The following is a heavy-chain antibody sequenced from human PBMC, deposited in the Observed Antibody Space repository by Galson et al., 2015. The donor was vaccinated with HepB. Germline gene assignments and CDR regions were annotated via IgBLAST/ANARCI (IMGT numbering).Heavy chain of an antibody. V-gene: IGHV3-30*04. D-gene: IGHD2-2*01. CDR3: ARDDIVVVPAAMRGGYYYYGMDV. CDR1: GFTFSSYA. CDR2: ISYDGSNK. J-gene: IGHJ6*02. Sequence: SLRLSCAASGFTFSSYAMHWVRQAPGKGLEWVAVISYDGSNKYYADSVEGRFTISRDNSKNTLYLQMNSLRAEDTAVYYCARDDIVVVPAAMRGGYYYYGMDVWGQGTTVTVSS.